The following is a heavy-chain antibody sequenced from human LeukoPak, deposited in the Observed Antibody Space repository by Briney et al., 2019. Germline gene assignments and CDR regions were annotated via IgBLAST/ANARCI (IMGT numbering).Heavy chain of an antibody. J-gene: IGHJ5*02. CDR1: GFTFSSCD. V-gene: IGHV3-13*01. Sequence: GGSLRLSCAASGFTFSSCDMHWVRQATGKGLEWVSAIGTAGDTYYPGSVKGRFTISRENAKNSLYLQMNSLRAGDTAVYYCARGWGSSGWYNWFDPWGQGTLVTVSS. CDR2: IGTAGDT. CDR3: ARGWGSSGWYNWFDP. D-gene: IGHD6-19*01.